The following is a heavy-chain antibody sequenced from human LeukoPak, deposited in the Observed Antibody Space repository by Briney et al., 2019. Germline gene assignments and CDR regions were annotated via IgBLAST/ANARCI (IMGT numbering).Heavy chain of an antibody. D-gene: IGHD3-10*01. CDR3: ARVLYELHIGY. CDR2: ISSSGSTI. J-gene: IGHJ4*02. CDR1: GFTFSSYE. V-gene: IGHV3-48*03. Sequence: GGSLRLSCAASGFTFSSYEMNWVRQAPGKGLEWVSYISSSGSTIYYADSVKGRFAISRDNAKNSLYLQMNSLRAEDTAVYYCARVLYELHIGYWGQGTLVTVSS.